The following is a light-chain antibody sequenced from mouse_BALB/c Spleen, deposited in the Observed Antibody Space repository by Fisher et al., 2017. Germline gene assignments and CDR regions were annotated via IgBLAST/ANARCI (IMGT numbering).Light chain of an antibody. CDR1: SSVSY. V-gene: IGKV4-86*01. J-gene: IGKJ5*01. Sequence: DIVLTQSPAITAASLGQKVTITCSASSSVSYMHWYQQKSGTSPKLLIYSTSNLASGVPARFSGSGSGTSYSLTISSMEAEDAATYYCQQWSSNPLTFGAGTKLELK. CDR3: QQWSSNPLT. CDR2: STS.